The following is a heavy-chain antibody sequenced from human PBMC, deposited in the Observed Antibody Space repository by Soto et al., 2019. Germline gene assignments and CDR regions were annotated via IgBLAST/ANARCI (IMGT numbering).Heavy chain of an antibody. V-gene: IGHV3-74*01. CDR3: VRSNARVDDAFDI. D-gene: IGHD6-13*01. CDR2: ISSDGSSR. CDR1: GFSFSSYW. Sequence: EVQLVESGGGLVQPGGSLRLSCAASGFSFSSYWMHWVRQAPGKGLVWVSRISSDGSSRSYADSVKGRFTISRDNXKNTLNLQMNSLRAEDTAVYYCVRSNARVDDAFDIWGQGTMVTVSS. J-gene: IGHJ3*02.